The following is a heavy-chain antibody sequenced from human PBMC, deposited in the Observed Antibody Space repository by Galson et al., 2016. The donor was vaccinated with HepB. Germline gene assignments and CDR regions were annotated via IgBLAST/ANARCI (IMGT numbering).Heavy chain of an antibody. Sequence: SLRLSCAASEFTFRTYSVHWVRQAPGKRLEWVAVISSDGSNEHYADSVKRRLTIPRDSSKTTVYLIMNSLRVDDTAVYYCVRDEGGRSRSWYVSLGQEIEDYGRDVWGQGTTVTVSS. CDR1: EFTFRTYS. CDR3: VRDEGGRSRSWYVSLGQEIEDYGRDV. CDR2: ISSDGSNE. J-gene: IGHJ6*02. V-gene: IGHV3-30*04. D-gene: IGHD1-26*01.